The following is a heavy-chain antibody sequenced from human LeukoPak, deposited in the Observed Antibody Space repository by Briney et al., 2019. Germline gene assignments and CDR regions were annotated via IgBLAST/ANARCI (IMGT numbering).Heavy chain of an antibody. CDR1: GFTVSGNY. D-gene: IGHD2-21*02. CDR2: IYSGGTT. Sequence: GGSLRLSCAVSGFTVSGNYMSWVRQAPGKGLEWVSLIYSGGTTYYADSVKGRFTISRDNSKNTLYLQMNSLRAEDTAVYYCARAELLSLDYWGQGTLVTVSS. CDR3: ARAELLSLDY. V-gene: IGHV3-53*01. J-gene: IGHJ4*02.